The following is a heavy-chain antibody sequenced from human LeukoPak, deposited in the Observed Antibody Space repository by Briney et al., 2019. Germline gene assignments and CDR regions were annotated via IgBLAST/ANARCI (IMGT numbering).Heavy chain of an antibody. V-gene: IGHV3-66*02. CDR3: ARDSGGYCGGDCYADCYYYMDV. CDR1: GFTFSSNY. D-gene: IGHD2-21*01. CDR2: IYSGGST. J-gene: IGHJ6*03. Sequence: GGSLRLSCAASGFTFSSNYMSWVRQAPGKGLEWVSVIYSGGSTYYADSVKGRFTISRDNSKNTLYLQMNSLRAEDTAVYYCARDSGGYCGGDCYADCYYYMDVWGKGTTVTVSS.